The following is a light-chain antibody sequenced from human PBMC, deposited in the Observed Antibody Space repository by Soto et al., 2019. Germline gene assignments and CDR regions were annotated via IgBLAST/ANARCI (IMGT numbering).Light chain of an antibody. V-gene: IGKV3-15*01. CDR1: QSVSNN. CDR2: GAS. Sequence: EIVMTQSPATLSGSPGERATLSCRASQSVSNNLAWYQKKPGQAPRLLIYGASTRATSIPARFSGSGSGTDFPLTISSLQYEDFADYYCQQYNNWWTFGQGTRVEIK. CDR3: QQYNNWWT. J-gene: IGKJ1*01.